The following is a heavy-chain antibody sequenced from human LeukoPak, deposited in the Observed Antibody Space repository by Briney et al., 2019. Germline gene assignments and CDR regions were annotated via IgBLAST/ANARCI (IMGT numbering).Heavy chain of an antibody. J-gene: IGHJ4*02. V-gene: IGHV3-66*01. Sequence: QAGGSLRLSCAASEFSVGSNYMTWVRQAPGKGLEWVSLIYSGGSTYYADSVKGRFTISRDNAKNSLYLQMNSLRAEDTALYYCARALVGATEMLYYFDYWGQGTLVTVSS. D-gene: IGHD1-26*01. CDR3: ARALVGATEMLYYFDY. CDR2: IYSGGST. CDR1: EFSVGSNY.